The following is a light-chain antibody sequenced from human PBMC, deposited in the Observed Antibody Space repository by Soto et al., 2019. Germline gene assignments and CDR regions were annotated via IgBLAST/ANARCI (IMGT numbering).Light chain of an antibody. Sequence: QSVLTQPPSVSGAPGQRVTISCTGSSSNIGAGYDVHWYQQLPGTAPKLLIYGNSNRPSGVPDRFSGSRSGNTASLTISGLQAEDESDYYCISYTSSSTWVFGGGTKVTVL. CDR1: SSNIGAGYD. CDR3: ISYTSSSTWV. J-gene: IGLJ3*02. CDR2: GNS. V-gene: IGLV1-40*01.